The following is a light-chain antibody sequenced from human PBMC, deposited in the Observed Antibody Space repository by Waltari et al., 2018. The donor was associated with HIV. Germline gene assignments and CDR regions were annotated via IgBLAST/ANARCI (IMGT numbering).Light chain of an antibody. CDR3: QAADSSGSYFV. CDR2: KDS. J-gene: IGLJ1*01. Sequence: SYELTQPPSVSVSPGQTARIHCSGDVLPKQKTFWYQQKSGQAPVLVVYKDSERPAGIPERFSGSSSGTTVTLFIDGVQAEDEADYYCQAADSSGSYFVFGTGTKVTVL. CDR1: VLPKQK. V-gene: IGLV3-25*03.